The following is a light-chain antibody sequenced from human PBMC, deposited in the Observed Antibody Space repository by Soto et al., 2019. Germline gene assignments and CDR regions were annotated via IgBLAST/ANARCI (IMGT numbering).Light chain of an antibody. Sequence: LVLTKSPGTLYLSPGERATLSCRASQSVDSDLLAWYQQKPGPAPRLLISSDSRRASGIPDRFSGSGSGTDFTLTISRWEAEDSAVYWCQQYQTSPTFGGGTKVEIK. V-gene: IGKV3-20*01. CDR1: QSVDSDL. CDR2: SDS. CDR3: QQYQTSPT. J-gene: IGKJ4*01.